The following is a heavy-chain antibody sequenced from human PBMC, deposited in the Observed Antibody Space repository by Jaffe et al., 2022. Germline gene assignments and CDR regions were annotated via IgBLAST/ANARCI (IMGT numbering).Heavy chain of an antibody. CDR3: AKRRVVIPGPGGFDP. J-gene: IGHJ5*02. CDR1: GFTFSSYV. Sequence: DVQLLESGGGLVQPGGSLRLSCAASGFTFSSYVMYWVRQAPGKGLEWVSTILNSGATTYYADSVKGRFTISRDNSKDTLYLQMDSLRAEDTAVYYCAKRRVVIPGPGGFDPWGQGTLVTVSS. D-gene: IGHD3-3*01. V-gene: IGHV3-23*01. CDR2: ILNSGATT.